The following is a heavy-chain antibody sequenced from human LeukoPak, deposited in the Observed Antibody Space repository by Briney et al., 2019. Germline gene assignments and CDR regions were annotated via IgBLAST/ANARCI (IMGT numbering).Heavy chain of an antibody. Sequence: SETLSLTCTVSGGSISSYYWSWIRQPPGKGLEWIGYIYYSGSTNYNPSLKSRVTTSVDTFKNQFSLKLSSVTAADTAVYYCARQPELLWFGELSTWGQGTLVTVSS. V-gene: IGHV4-59*01. CDR2: IYYSGST. D-gene: IGHD3-10*01. CDR1: GGSISSYY. J-gene: IGHJ4*02. CDR3: ARQPELLWFGELST.